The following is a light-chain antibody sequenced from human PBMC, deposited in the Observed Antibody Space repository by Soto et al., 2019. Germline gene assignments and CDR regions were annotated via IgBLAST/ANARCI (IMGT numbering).Light chain of an antibody. V-gene: IGKV3D-15*01. CDR3: QRYDSLRT. J-gene: IGKJ1*01. Sequence: EIVMTQSPATLSVSPGERGSLSCRASQSVSSNLAWYQQKPGQPPRLLIYGASSRATGIPDRFSGSGSGTDFTLTISRLETEDFAMYYCQRYDSLRTFGQGTKVDI. CDR1: QSVSSN. CDR2: GAS.